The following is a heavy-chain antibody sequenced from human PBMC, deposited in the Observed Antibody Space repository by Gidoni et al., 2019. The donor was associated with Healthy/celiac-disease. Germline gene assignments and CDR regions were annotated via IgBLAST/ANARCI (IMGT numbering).Heavy chain of an antibody. CDR2: IVVGSGNT. Sequence: QMQLVQSGPEVKKPGTSVTVSCKASGFTFTSSAVQWVRQARGQRLEWIGWIVVGSGNTNYAQKFQERVTITRDMSTSTAYMELSSLRSEDTAVYYCAAGGYRREFDYWGQGTLVTVSS. D-gene: IGHD5-12*01. V-gene: IGHV1-58*01. CDR3: AAGGYRREFDY. J-gene: IGHJ4*02. CDR1: GFTFTSSA.